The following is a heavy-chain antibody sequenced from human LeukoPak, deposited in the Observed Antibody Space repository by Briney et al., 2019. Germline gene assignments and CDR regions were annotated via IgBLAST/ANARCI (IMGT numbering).Heavy chain of an antibody. CDR2: ISYDGSNK. D-gene: IGHD2-2*01. CDR1: GFTFSSYG. J-gene: IGHJ3*02. Sequence: PGGSLRLSCAASGFTFSSYGMHWVRQAPGKGLEWVAVISYDGSNKYYANSVKGRFTISRDNSKNTLYLQMNSLRAEDTAVYYCARVEGYCSSTSCYVGHDAFDIWGQGTMVTVSS. CDR3: ARVEGYCSSTSCYVGHDAFDI. V-gene: IGHV3-30*03.